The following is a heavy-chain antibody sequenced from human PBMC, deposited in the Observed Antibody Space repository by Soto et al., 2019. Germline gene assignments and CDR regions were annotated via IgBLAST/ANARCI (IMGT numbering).Heavy chain of an antibody. Sequence: EVQILESGGDLVQPGGSLRLACVVSGLSLNNYAIAWVRHAPGKGLECVSTIDVLDGAWYRDSVRGRLAISRDVSRNTVYLQMSSLSVQDTAIYFCSYWRAGSPVSLDHWGTGNRVTVSP. CDR1: GLSLNNYA. CDR3: SYWRAGSPVSLDH. V-gene: IGHV3-23*01. D-gene: IGHD2-21*01. J-gene: IGHJ4*02. CDR2: IDVLDGA.